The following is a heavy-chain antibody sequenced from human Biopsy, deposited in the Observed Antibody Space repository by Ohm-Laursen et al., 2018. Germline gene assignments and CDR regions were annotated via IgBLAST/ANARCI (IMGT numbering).Heavy chain of an antibody. V-gene: IGHV1-18*01. J-gene: IGHJ4*02. D-gene: IGHD3-16*01. CDR3: ARVREGGLLDY. CDR2: VSTYNGNT. CDR1: GYTFTTYG. Sequence: SVKVSCKASGYTFTTYGITWVRQAPGHGLEWMGWVSTYNGNTEYEQKFQGRVTMTTDTSANTAYMELRSLRSDDTAVYFCARVREGGLLDYWGQGILVTVSS.